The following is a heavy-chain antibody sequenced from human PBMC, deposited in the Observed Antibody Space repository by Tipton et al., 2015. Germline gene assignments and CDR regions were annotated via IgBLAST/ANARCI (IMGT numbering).Heavy chain of an antibody. Sequence: SLRLSCAASGFTLNTCGMHWVRQAPGKGLEWMAVVWHDGSSKDYADSVKGRLTISRDTSKNTLYLQMNRLRAEDTAVYYCARRSRQGLDYWGQGTLVTVSS. J-gene: IGHJ4*02. CDR2: VWHDGSSK. V-gene: IGHV3-33*01. CDR1: GFTLNTCG. CDR3: ARRSRQGLDY.